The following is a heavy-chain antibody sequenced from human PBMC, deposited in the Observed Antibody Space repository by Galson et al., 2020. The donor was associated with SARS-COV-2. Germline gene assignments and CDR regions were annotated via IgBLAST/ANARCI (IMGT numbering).Heavy chain of an antibody. CDR1: GGTFSSYA. CDR3: ARGYWNYGRGSYYYYYMDV. V-gene: IGHV1-69*05. J-gene: IGHJ6*03. Sequence: ASVKVSCKASGGTFSSYAISWVRQAPGQGLEWMGGIIPIFGTANYAQKFQGRVTITTDESTSTAYMELSSLRSEDTAVYYCARGYWNYGRGSYYYYYMDVGGKGTTVTVAS. CDR2: IIPIFGTA. D-gene: IGHD1-7*01.